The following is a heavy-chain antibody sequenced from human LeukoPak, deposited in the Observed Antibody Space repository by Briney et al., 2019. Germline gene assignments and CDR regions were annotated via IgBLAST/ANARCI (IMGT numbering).Heavy chain of an antibody. J-gene: IGHJ4*02. CDR3: ARDAGGATGDYYFDY. Sequence: SETLSLTCTVSGGSIVSYYWSWIRQPPGKGLEWIGYIYYSGSTNYNPSPKSRVTISIDTSKNQFSLKLSSVTAADTAVYYCARDAGGATGDYYFDYWGQGTLVTVSS. D-gene: IGHD7-27*01. CDR2: IYYSGST. V-gene: IGHV4-59*01. CDR1: GGSIVSYY.